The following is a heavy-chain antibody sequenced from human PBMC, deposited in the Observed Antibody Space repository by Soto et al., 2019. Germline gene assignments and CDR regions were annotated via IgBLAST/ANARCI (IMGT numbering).Heavy chain of an antibody. Sequence: LRLSCAASGFTFSSYSMNLVRQAPGKGLEWVSSISSSSSYIYYADSVKGRFTISRDNAKNSLYLQMNSLRAEDTAVYYCARDQGTVYYYGMDVWGQGTTVTVSS. D-gene: IGHD4-17*01. CDR3: ARDQGTVYYYGMDV. J-gene: IGHJ6*02. V-gene: IGHV3-21*01. CDR2: ISSSSSYI. CDR1: GFTFSSYS.